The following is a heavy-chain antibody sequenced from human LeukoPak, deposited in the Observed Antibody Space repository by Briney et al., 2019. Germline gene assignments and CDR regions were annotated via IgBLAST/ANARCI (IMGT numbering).Heavy chain of an antibody. Sequence: GASVKVSCKASGYTFTGYYMHWVRQAPGQGLEWMGWNNPNSGGTNYAQKFQGRVTMTRDTSISTAYMELSRLRSDDTAVYYCARGRVKVDSSGRLPDYWGQGTLVTVSS. V-gene: IGHV1-2*02. CDR3: ARGRVKVDSSGRLPDY. J-gene: IGHJ4*02. CDR2: NNPNSGGT. D-gene: IGHD3-22*01. CDR1: GYTFTGYY.